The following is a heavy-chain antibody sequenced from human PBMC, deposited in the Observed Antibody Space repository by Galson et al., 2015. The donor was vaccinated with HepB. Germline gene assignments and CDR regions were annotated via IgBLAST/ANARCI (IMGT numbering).Heavy chain of an antibody. CDR3: ARDFRYSHGYHHYYYYGMDV. CDR2: IHRGGST. J-gene: IGHJ6*02. D-gene: IGHD5-18*01. Sequence: SLRLSCAASGFTASNNYMSWVRQAPGKGLEWVSGIHRGGSTYYADSVKGRFTISRDNSKNTLHLQMNSLKTEDTAVYYCARDFRYSHGYHHYYYYGMDVWGQRTTVTVS. V-gene: IGHV3-66*02. CDR1: GFTASNNY.